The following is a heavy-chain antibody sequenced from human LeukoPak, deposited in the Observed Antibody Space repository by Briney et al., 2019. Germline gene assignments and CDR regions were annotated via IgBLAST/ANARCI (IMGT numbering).Heavy chain of an antibody. CDR3: ARDLESDVGDYGDVLPGY. D-gene: IGHD4-17*01. Sequence: ASVKVSCKTSGYTFSKFVITWVRQAPGQGLESMGWISVHHGTTHYVERFHGRLTLTTDTSTRTAYMELKSLTSDDTAIYYCARDLESDVGDYGDVLPGYWGQGTLVTVSS. CDR1: GYTFSKFV. J-gene: IGHJ4*02. CDR2: ISVHHGTT. V-gene: IGHV1-18*01.